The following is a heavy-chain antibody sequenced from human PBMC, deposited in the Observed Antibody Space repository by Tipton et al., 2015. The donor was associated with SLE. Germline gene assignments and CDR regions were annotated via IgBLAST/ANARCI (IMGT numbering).Heavy chain of an antibody. Sequence: TLSLTCTVSGGSISSGSYYWSWIRQPPGKGLEWIGYIYYSGNTNYNPSLKSRVTISVDTSKNQFSLKLSSVTAADTAVYYCASVYGNDYFDYWGQGTLVTVSS. CDR3: ASVYGNDYFDY. V-gene: IGHV4-61*01. J-gene: IGHJ4*02. D-gene: IGHD4-23*01. CDR2: IYYSGNT. CDR1: GGSISSGSYY.